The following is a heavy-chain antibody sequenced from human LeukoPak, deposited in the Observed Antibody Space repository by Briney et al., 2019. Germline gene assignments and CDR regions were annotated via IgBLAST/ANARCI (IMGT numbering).Heavy chain of an antibody. CDR2: IYYSGST. D-gene: IGHD2-2*01. CDR3: ARDTVRRYCSSTSCYADYYYYYGMDV. J-gene: IGHJ6*02. CDR1: GGSISSGDYY. Sequence: PSETLPLTCTVSGGSISSGDYYWSWIRQPPGKGLEWIGYIYYSGSTYYNPSLKSRVTISVDTSKNQFSLKLSSVTAADTAVYYCARDTVRRYCSSTSCYADYYYYYGMDVWGQGTTVTVSS. V-gene: IGHV4-30-4*01.